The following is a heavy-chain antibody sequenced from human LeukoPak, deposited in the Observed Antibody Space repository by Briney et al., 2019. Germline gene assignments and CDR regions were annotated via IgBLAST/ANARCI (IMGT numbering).Heavy chain of an antibody. Sequence: ASVKVSCKASGYTFTGYYMHWVRQAPGQGLEWMGWINPNSGGTNYAQKFQGRVTMTRDTSISTAYMELSRLRSDDTAVCYCARLLFRYYYDSSGYYPDAFDIWGQGTMVTVSS. V-gene: IGHV1-2*02. D-gene: IGHD3-22*01. J-gene: IGHJ3*02. CDR2: INPNSGGT. CDR1: GYTFTGYY. CDR3: ARLLFRYYYDSSGYYPDAFDI.